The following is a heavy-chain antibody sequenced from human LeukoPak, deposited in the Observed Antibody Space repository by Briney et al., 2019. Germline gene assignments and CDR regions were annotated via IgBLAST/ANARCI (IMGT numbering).Heavy chain of an antibody. V-gene: IGHV4-31*03. Sequence: SETLSLTCTVSGGSISSGGHYWSWIRQHPWKGLEWIGYIYYSGTTYYNLSLKSRVTISVGTSKNQFSLKLSSVTAADTAVYYCARASRLGELSLGYWGQGTLVTVSS. D-gene: IGHD3-16*02. CDR3: ARASRLGELSLGY. J-gene: IGHJ4*02. CDR1: GGSISSGGHY. CDR2: IYYSGTT.